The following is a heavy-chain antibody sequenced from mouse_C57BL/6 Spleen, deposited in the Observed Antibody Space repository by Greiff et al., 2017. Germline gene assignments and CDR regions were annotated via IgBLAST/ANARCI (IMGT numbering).Heavy chain of an antibody. J-gene: IGHJ4*01. CDR3: ARQAMGVLAMDY. CDR2: IYPGSGNT. Sequence: VKLMESGAELVRPGASVKLSCKASGYTFTDYYINWVKQRPGQGLEWIARIYPGSGNTYYNEKFKGKATLTAEKSSSTAYMQLSSLTSEDSAVYFCARQAMGVLAMDYWGQGTSVTVSS. CDR1: GYTFTDYY. V-gene: IGHV1-76*01. D-gene: IGHD3-2*02.